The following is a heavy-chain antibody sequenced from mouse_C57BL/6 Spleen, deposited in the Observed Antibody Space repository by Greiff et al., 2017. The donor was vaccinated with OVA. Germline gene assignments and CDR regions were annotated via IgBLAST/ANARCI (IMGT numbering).Heavy chain of an antibody. CDR3: ARNYGSSYGAFDY. J-gene: IGHJ2*01. D-gene: IGHD1-1*01. Sequence: QVQLQQPGAELVKPGASVKLSCKASGYTFTSYWMQWVKQRPGQGLEWIGEIDPSDSYTNYNQKFKGKATLTVDTSSSTAYMQLSSLTSEDSAVYYCARNYGSSYGAFDYWGQGTTLTVSS. CDR2: IDPSDSYT. V-gene: IGHV1-50*01. CDR1: GYTFTSYW.